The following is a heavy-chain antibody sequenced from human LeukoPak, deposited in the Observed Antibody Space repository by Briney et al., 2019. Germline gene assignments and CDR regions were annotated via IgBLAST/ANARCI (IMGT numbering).Heavy chain of an antibody. V-gene: IGHV3-7*03. Sequence: GGSPRLSCAASGFTFRSYWMSWVGQARGKGLEWVANIKQDGREKYYVDCVKGGFTISREKGKNTMYLQRNSLRAEDTAVYYCARVALLYDSVPDAFDIWGQGTMVTVSS. CDR2: IKQDGREK. CDR3: ARVALLYDSVPDAFDI. D-gene: IGHD3-22*01. J-gene: IGHJ3*02. CDR1: GFTFRSYW.